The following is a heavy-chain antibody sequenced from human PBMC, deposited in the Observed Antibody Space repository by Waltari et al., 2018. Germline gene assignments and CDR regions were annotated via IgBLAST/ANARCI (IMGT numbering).Heavy chain of an antibody. CDR3: ARVSYANYFDY. J-gene: IGHJ4*02. Sequence: QLHLQESGPGLVQPSQTLSLICPVSRGSITRGSYHWSWIRQPAGKGLEWIGRVCISGTTAYNPSLASRVTMSIDTSNNQFSLKLSSVTAADTAMYYCARVSYANYFDYWGQGALVTVSS. CDR1: RGSITRGSYH. CDR2: VCISGTT. D-gene: IGHD3-16*01. V-gene: IGHV4-61*02.